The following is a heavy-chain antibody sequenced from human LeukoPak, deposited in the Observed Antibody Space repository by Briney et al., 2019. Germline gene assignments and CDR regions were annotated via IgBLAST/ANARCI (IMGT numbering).Heavy chain of an antibody. CDR2: ISYSGTT. D-gene: IGHD6-6*01. V-gene: IGHV4-39*01. CDR1: GGSISSSVYY. CDR3: ARQVAARPEYFDY. J-gene: IGHJ4*02. Sequence: SETLSLTCTVSGGSISSSVYYWGWIRQPPGKGLEWIGSISYSGTTYYSPSLKSRVTISVDTSKSQFSLKLSSVTAADTAVYYCARQVAARPEYFDYWGQGTLVTVSS.